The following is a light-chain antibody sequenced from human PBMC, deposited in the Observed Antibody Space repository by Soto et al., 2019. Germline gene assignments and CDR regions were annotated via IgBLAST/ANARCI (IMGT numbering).Light chain of an antibody. CDR3: QQSYSTPPP. V-gene: IGKV1-39*01. Sequence: DLQMTQSPSSLSASVGDRVTITCRTSQSISTYLNWYQQKPGKAPKLLIYGVFSLESGVTSRFSGGESGTNFSLTNSSLQTEDIAVYYCQQSYSTPPPFGQGTKVEIK. CDR2: GVF. J-gene: IGKJ2*01. CDR1: QSISTY.